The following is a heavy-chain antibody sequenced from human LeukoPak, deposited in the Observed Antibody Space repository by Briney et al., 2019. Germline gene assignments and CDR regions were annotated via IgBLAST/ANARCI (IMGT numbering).Heavy chain of an antibody. J-gene: IGHJ6*03. D-gene: IGHD4-11*01. Sequence: GGSLRLSCAASGFTFSDYYMSWIRQAPGKGLEWVSYISSSGSTIYYADSVKGRFTISRGNAKNSLNLQMNSLRAEDTAVYYCARTLYRYYYMDVWGKGTTVTVSS. CDR1: GFTFSDYY. CDR3: ARTLYRYYYMDV. CDR2: ISSSGSTI. V-gene: IGHV3-11*01.